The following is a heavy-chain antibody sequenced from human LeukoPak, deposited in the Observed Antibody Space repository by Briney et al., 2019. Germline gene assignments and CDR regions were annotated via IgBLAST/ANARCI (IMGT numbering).Heavy chain of an antibody. CDR1: GGSINNYF. J-gene: IGHJ4*02. CDR2: MYYNGDT. D-gene: IGHD2-2*01. Sequence: SETLSLTCTVSGGSINNYFWSWIRQPPGKGLEWIGYMYYNGDTDYNPSLTSRVTMSVDKSKNQFSLKLSSVTAADTAVYYCASGNTSPYYFDYWGQGTLVTVSS. CDR3: ASGNTSPYYFDY. V-gene: IGHV4-59*12.